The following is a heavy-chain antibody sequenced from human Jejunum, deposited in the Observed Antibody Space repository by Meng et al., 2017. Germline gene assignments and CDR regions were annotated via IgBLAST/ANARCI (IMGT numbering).Heavy chain of an antibody. J-gene: IGHJ4*02. CDR2: IRSKANNYAT. V-gene: IGHV3-73*01. D-gene: IGHD6-19*01. CDR1: GFTLCGSA. CDR3: SRLGIAVVMDDY. Sequence: GFTLCGSAMHYVRQASGKGLEWVGRIRSKANNYATAYAASVEGRFTISRDDSKNTAYLQMSSLQTEDTAVYYCSRLGIAVVMDDYWGQGTLVTVSS.